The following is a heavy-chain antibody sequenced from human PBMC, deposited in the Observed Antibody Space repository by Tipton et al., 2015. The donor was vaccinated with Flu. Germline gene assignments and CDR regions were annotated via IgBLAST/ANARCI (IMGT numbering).Heavy chain of an antibody. Sequence: SLLSCAASGFSFSRYGMSWVRQAPGKGLEWVSAIGGGGATTYFADSVKGRFTISRDNTRNTLYLQMNSLRAEDTAIYYCAKVIPEKVAGLDYWGQGTLVTVSS. J-gene: IGHJ4*02. CDR3: AKVIPEKVAGLDY. V-gene: IGHV3-23*01. D-gene: IGHD6-19*01. CDR1: GFSFSRYG. CDR2: IGGGGATT.